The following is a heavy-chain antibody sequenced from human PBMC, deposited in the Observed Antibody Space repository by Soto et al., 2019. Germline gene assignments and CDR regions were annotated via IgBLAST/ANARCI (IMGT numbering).Heavy chain of an antibody. D-gene: IGHD3-9*01. CDR3: ARGPGPTNYYDILTGPQGIFDY. Sequence: GGSLRLSCAASGFTVSSKYMNWVRQAPGKGLEWVSVIYSGGATYYSDPVKGRFTISRDNSKNTLYLQMNNVRAEDTAVYFCARGPGPTNYYDILTGPQGIFDYWGQGTLVTVSS. V-gene: IGHV3-53*01. CDR2: IYSGGAT. J-gene: IGHJ4*02. CDR1: GFTVSSKY.